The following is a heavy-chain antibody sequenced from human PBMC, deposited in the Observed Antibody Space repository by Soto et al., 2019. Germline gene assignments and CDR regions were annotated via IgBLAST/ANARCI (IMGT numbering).Heavy chain of an antibody. D-gene: IGHD1-26*01. J-gene: IGHJ5*02. Sequence: SVKVSCKASGGTFSSYAISWVRQAPGQGLEWMGGIIPIFGTANYAQKFQGRVTITADESTSTAYMELSSLRSEDTAVYYCARFIASGSTNWFDPWGQGTLVPSPQ. CDR2: IIPIFGTA. V-gene: IGHV1-69*13. CDR1: GGTFSSYA. CDR3: ARFIASGSTNWFDP.